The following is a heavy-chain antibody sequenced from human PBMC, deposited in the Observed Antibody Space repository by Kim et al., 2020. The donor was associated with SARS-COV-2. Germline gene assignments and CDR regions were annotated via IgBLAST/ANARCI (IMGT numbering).Heavy chain of an antibody. Sequence: SVKVSCKASGGTFSSYAISWVRQAPGQGLEWMGGIIPIFGTANYAQKFQGRVTITADESTSTAYMELSSLRSEDTAVYYCARVRGYLWGGSGSYAYYFDYWGQGTLVTVSS. J-gene: IGHJ4*02. V-gene: IGHV1-69*13. CDR1: GGTFSSYA. D-gene: IGHD3-10*01. CDR2: IIPIFGTA. CDR3: ARVRGYLWGGSGSYAYYFDY.